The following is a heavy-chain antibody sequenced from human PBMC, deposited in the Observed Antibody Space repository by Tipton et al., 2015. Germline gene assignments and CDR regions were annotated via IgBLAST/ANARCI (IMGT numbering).Heavy chain of an antibody. CDR2: TYYRSNWNN. Sequence: GLVKPSQTLSLTCAISGDSVSSNTAAWHWIRQSPSRGLEWLGRTYYRSNWNNDYAVSVKSRITITPDTSKNQFTLHLNSVTPDDTAMYYCARGAQQSAWSWGQGTLVTGSS. D-gene: IGHD6-13*01. CDR1: GDSVSSNTAA. J-gene: IGHJ5*02. V-gene: IGHV6-1*01. CDR3: ARGAQQSAWS.